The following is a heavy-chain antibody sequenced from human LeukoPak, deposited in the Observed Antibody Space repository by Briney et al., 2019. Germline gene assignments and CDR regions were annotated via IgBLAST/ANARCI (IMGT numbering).Heavy chain of an antibody. J-gene: IGHJ4*02. D-gene: IGHD5-18*01. CDR1: GGTFSSYA. V-gene: IGHV1-69*13. CDR2: IIPIFGTA. CDR3: ATKRGYSYGSPH. Sequence: ASVKVSCKASGGTFSSYAISWVRQAPGQGLEWMGGIIPIFGTANYAQKFQGRVTITADESTSTAYMELSSLRSEDTAVYYCATKRGYSYGSPHWGQGTLVTVSS.